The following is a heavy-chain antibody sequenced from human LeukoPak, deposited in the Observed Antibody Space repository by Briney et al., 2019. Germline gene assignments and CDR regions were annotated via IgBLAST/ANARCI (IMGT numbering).Heavy chain of an antibody. D-gene: IGHD2-2*01. CDR1: GYTFTSYD. J-gene: IGHJ3*01. CDR2: MNPNSGNT. Sequence: GASVKVSCKASGYTFTSYDINWVRQATGQGLEWMGWMNPNSGNTGYAQKFQGRVTMTRNTSISTAYMELSSLRSEDTAVYYCARVPAYCSSTSCPAGAFDLWGQGTMVTVSS. CDR3: ARVPAYCSSTSCPAGAFDL. V-gene: IGHV1-8*01.